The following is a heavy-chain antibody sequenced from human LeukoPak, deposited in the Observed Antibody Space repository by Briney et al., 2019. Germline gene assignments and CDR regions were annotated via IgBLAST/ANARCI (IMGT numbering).Heavy chain of an antibody. CDR2: IWYDGSNK. J-gene: IGHJ1*01. CDR1: GFTFSSYG. D-gene: IGHD1-7*01. Sequence: GGSLRLSCAASGFTFSSYGMHWVRQAPGKGLEWVAVIWYDGSNKYYADSVKGRFTISRDNSENTLYLQMNSLRAEDSAVYYCARDEASNWNYGYFQHWGQGTLVTVSA. V-gene: IGHV3-33*01. CDR3: ARDEASNWNYGYFQH.